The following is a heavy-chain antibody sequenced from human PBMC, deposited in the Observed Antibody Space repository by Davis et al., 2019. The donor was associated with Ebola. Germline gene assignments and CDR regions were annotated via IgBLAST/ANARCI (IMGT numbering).Heavy chain of an antibody. CDR3: ARGLVFFPIYGSGSYYFDY. CDR1: GGSFSSYY. CDR2: IYYSGST. V-gene: IGHV4-39*07. Sequence: SETLSLTCAVYGGSFSSYYWGWIRQPPGKGLEWIGSIYYSGSTYYNPSLKSRVTISVDTSKNQFSLKLSSVTAADTAVYYCARGLVFFPIYGSGSYYFDYWGQGTLVTVSS. D-gene: IGHD3-10*01. J-gene: IGHJ4*02.